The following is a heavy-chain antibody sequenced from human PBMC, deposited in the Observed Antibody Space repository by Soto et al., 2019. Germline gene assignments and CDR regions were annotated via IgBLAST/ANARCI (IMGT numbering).Heavy chain of an antibody. CDR2: ITDSSDTV. CDR3: ARDFGHGYYLDY. D-gene: IGHD3-3*01. CDR1: GFTFSNYA. J-gene: IGHJ4*02. Sequence: RRSLRLSCAAPGFTFSNYAMAWVRQAPGKGLEWVSRITDSSDTVHYADSVRGRFTISRDNAESSLYLQMNSLRDEDTAVYFCARDFGHGYYLDYWGRGTLVTVSS. V-gene: IGHV3-48*02.